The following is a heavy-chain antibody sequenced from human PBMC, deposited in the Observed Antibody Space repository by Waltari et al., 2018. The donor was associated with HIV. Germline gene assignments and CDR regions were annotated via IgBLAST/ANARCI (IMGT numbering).Heavy chain of an antibody. CDR3: ARDHRMEVLAGIAVAGYNWFDP. CDR1: GYTFTSYA. J-gene: IGHJ5*02. V-gene: IGHV1-3*01. Sequence: QVQLVQSGAEVKKPGASVKVSCKASGYTFTSYAMHWVRQAPGQSLEWLGWINAGNGNTKYSQKFQGRVTITRDTSASTAYMELSSLRSEDTAVYYCARDHRMEVLAGIAVAGYNWFDPWGQGTLVTVSS. CDR2: INAGNGNT. D-gene: IGHD6-19*01.